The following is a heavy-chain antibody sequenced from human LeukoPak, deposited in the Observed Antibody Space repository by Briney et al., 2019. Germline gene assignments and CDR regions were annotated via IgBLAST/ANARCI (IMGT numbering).Heavy chain of an antibody. J-gene: IGHJ4*02. CDR1: GGSISSSSYY. V-gene: IGHV4-39*07. Sequence: SETLSLTCTVSGGSISSSSYYWGWIRQPPGKGLEWIGSIYYSGSTYYNPSLKSRVTISVDRSKNQFSLKLSSVTAADTAVYYCARGVTMLGDAWGQGTLVTVSS. CDR2: IYYSGST. CDR3: ARGVTMLGDA. D-gene: IGHD3-10*02.